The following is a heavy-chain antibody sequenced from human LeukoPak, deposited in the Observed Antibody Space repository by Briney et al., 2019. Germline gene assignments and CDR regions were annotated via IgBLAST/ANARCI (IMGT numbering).Heavy chain of an antibody. V-gene: IGHV3-23*01. Sequence: GGSLRLSCAASGFTFSSYAMSWVRQAPEKGLEWVSAISGSGGSTYYADSVKGRFTISRDNSKNALYLQMNSLRAEDTAVYYCATLGMVRGNDYWGQGTLVTVSS. J-gene: IGHJ4*02. CDR1: GFTFSSYA. CDR2: ISGSGGST. CDR3: ATLGMVRGNDY. D-gene: IGHD3-10*01.